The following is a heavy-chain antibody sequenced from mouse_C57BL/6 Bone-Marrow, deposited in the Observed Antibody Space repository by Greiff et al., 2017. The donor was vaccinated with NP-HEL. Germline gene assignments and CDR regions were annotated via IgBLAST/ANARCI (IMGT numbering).Heavy chain of an antibody. CDR2: IYPGDGDT. D-gene: IGHD1-1*01. Sequence: VKLQQSGAELVKPGASVKISCKASGYAFSSYWMNWVKERPGKGLEWIGQIYPGDGDTKYNGKFKGKATLTADKSSSTAYMQVSSLTSEESEVYFCARGEYGSSRVGYAMDYGGQGNSVTVSA. J-gene: IGHJ4*01. CDR3: ARGEYGSSRVGYAMDY. CDR1: GYAFSSYW. V-gene: IGHV1-80*01.